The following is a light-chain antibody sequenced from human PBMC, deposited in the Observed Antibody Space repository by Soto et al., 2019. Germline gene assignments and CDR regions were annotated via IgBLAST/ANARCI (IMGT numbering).Light chain of an antibody. CDR1: QNINNY. Sequence: DIPMTQSPSSLSASVGEIVTINCQASQNINNYLNWYQQKPGRAPKLLIYDASNLEAGVPSRFRGSGSGTDFTFTISRLQPEDIATYYCQQYENLPTFGQGTRLEI. CDR2: DAS. CDR3: QQYENLPT. J-gene: IGKJ5*01. V-gene: IGKV1-33*01.